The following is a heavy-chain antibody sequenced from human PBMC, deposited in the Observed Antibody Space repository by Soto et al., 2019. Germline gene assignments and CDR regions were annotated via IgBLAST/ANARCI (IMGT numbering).Heavy chain of an antibody. CDR3: ARGGNIVVVPAAIGEDWFDP. CDR1: GFTFSSYA. V-gene: IGHV3-30-3*01. D-gene: IGHD2-2*02. CDR2: ISYDGSNK. J-gene: IGHJ5*02. Sequence: GGSLRLSCAASGFTFSSYAMHWVRQAPGKGLEWVAVISYDGSNKYYADSVKGRFTISRDNSKNTLYLQMNSLRAEDTAVYYCARGGNIVVVPAAIGEDWFDPWGQGTLVTVPQ.